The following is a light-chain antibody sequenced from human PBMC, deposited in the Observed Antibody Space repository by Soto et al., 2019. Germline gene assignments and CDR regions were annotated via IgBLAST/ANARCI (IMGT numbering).Light chain of an antibody. CDR3: QQYNTYST. CDR1: QGISSY. CDR2: DAS. V-gene: IGKV1-8*01. Sequence: AILSSQPPSSVAASPGDRVKITFRASQGISSYLAWYQQKPGKAPKLLIYDASSLKSGVPARFSGSGSGTEFTLTISSLQPDDFATYYCQQYNTYSTFGQGTRLEI. J-gene: IGKJ5*01.